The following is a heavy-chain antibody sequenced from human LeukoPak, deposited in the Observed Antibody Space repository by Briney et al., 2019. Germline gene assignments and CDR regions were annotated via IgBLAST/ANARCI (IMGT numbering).Heavy chain of an antibody. CDR2: ISWDGGST. V-gene: IGHV3-43*01. CDR1: GFTFDDYT. D-gene: IGHD5-18*01. CDR3: VKDIGDTAMGSFDY. Sequence: GGSLRLSCAASGFTFDDYTMHWVRQAPGKGLEWVSLISWDGGSTYADSVKGRFTISRDNSKNSLYLQMNSLRTEDTALYYCVKDIGDTAMGSFDYWGQGTLVTVSS. J-gene: IGHJ4*02.